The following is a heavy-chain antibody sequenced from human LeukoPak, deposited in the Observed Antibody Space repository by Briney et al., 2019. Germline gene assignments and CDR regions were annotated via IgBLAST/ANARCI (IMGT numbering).Heavy chain of an antibody. Sequence: PGGSLRLSCAASGFTFDDYAMHWVRQAPGKGLEWVSGISWDSGSIGYADTVKGRFTISRDNAKNSLYLQMNSLRAEDMALYYCAKDRNWGGPGGVDYWGQGTLVTISS. CDR1: GFTFDDYA. V-gene: IGHV3-9*03. J-gene: IGHJ4*02. CDR3: AKDRNWGGPGGVDY. CDR2: ISWDSGSI. D-gene: IGHD7-27*01.